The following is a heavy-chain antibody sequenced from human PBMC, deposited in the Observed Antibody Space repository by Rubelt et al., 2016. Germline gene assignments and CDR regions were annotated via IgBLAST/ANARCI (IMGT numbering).Heavy chain of an antibody. Sequence: EVQLVESGGGLVQPGGSLRLSCAASGFTVSSNYMSWVRQAPGKGLEWVSVIYSGGSTYYADSVKGRFTISRDNSNTTLYLQTNSLRAEDTAVYYCARNWGFDYWGQGTLVTVSS. J-gene: IGHJ4*02. CDR1: GFTVSSNY. CDR2: IYSGGST. D-gene: IGHD7-27*01. CDR3: ARNWGFDY. V-gene: IGHV3-66*01.